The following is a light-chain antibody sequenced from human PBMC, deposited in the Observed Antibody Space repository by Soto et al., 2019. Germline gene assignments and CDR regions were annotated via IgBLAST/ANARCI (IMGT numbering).Light chain of an antibody. CDR2: AAS. Sequence: DIQMTQSPSSLSASVGDRVTITCQASRDIDNYLNWYQQKPGKAPNLLIYAASSLQSGVPSRFSGSGSGTDFTLTISSLQPEDFATYYCQQSYSTPYTFGQGTKLEMK. V-gene: IGKV1-39*01. J-gene: IGKJ2*01. CDR3: QQSYSTPYT. CDR1: RDIDNY.